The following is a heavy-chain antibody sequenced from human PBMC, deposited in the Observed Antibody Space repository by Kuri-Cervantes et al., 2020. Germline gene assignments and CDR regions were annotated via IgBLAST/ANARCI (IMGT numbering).Heavy chain of an antibody. V-gene: IGHV3-43*01. Sequence: GESLKISCAASGFTFDDYTMHWVRQAPGKGLEWVSLISWDGGSTYYADSVKGRFTISRDNSKNSLYLQTNSLRTEDTALYYCAKELYSYGLAYWGQGTLVTVSS. D-gene: IGHD5-18*01. CDR3: AKELYSYGLAY. CDR2: ISWDGGST. CDR1: GFTFDDYT. J-gene: IGHJ4*02.